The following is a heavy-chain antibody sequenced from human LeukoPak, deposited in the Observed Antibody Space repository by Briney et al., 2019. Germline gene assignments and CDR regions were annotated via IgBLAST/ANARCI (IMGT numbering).Heavy chain of an antibody. Sequence: SVKVSCKASGGTFSSYAISWVRQAPGQGLEWMGGIIPIFGTANYAQKFQGRVTITTDESTSTAYMELGSLRSEDTAVYYCARASMVRGVALNWFDPWGQGTLVTVSS. V-gene: IGHV1-69*05. J-gene: IGHJ5*02. CDR3: ARASMVRGVALNWFDP. CDR1: GGTFSSYA. D-gene: IGHD3-10*01. CDR2: IIPIFGTA.